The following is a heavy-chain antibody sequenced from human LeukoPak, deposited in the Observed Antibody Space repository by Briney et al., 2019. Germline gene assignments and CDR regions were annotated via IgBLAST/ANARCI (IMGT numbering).Heavy chain of an antibody. V-gene: IGHV1-2*06. CDR2: INPNSGGT. CDR1: GYTFTGYY. D-gene: IGHD3-22*01. CDR3: ARDLPYYDSSGYYFHDY. J-gene: IGHJ4*02. Sequence: ASVKVSCKASGYTFTGYYMHWVRQAPGQGLEWMGRINPNSGGTNYAQKFQGRVTMTRDTSISTAYMELSRLRSDDTAVYYCARDLPYYDSSGYYFHDYWGQGTLVTVPS.